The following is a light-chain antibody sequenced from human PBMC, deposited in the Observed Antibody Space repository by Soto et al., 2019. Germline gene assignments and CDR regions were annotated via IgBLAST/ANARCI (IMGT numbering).Light chain of an antibody. CDR3: QQSYGTPLI. CDR1: QSISSY. J-gene: IGKJ4*01. Sequence: DIQMTQSPSSLAASVGDRVTITCRASQSISSYLNWYQQKPGKAPKLLIYAASSLQSGVPSRFSCSVSGTDFTLSISSLQPEDFATYYCQQSYGTPLIFGGGTKVEIK. V-gene: IGKV1-39*01. CDR2: AAS.